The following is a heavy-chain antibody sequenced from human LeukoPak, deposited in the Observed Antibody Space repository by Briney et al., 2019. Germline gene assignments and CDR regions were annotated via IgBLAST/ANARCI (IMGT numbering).Heavy chain of an antibody. CDR3: ARGHYSMDV. J-gene: IGHJ6*02. V-gene: IGHV3-43*02. CDR2: ISGDGGST. Sequence: GGSLRLSCAASGFTFDDYAMHWVRQAPGKGLEWVSLISGDGGSTYYADAVKGRFTISRDNARNSLFLQMNSLRAEDTAVYYCARGHYSMDVWGQGTTVTVSS. CDR1: GFTFDDYA.